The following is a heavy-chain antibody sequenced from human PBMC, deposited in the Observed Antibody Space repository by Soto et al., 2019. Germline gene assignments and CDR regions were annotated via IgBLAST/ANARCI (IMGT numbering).Heavy chain of an antibody. J-gene: IGHJ4*02. CDR1: GDSMTNSY. CDR2: IYYNGRT. CDR3: ARGEIWFGVDH. V-gene: IGHV4-59*01. D-gene: IGHD3-10*01. Sequence: SETLYLTCRVSGDSMTNSYWSWIRQPPGKGLEWIGYIYYNGRTHYNPALKSRLTISVDTSKKQFSLKLGSVTAADTAVYYCARGEIWFGVDHWGRGTLVT.